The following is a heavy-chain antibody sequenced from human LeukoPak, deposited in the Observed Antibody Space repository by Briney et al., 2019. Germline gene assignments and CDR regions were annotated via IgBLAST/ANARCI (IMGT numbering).Heavy chain of an antibody. J-gene: IGHJ3*02. CDR1: GFTFSDHY. V-gene: IGHV3-72*01. Sequence: GGSLRLSCAASGFTFSDHYMDWVRQAPGKGLEWVGRTRNKANSYTTEYAASVKGRFTISRDDSKNSLYLQMNSLKTEDTAVYYCARVIGYCSGGSSDYGDYACAFDIWGQGTMVTVSS. CDR2: TRNKANSYTT. CDR3: ARVIGYCSGGSSDYGDYACAFDI. D-gene: IGHD2-15*01.